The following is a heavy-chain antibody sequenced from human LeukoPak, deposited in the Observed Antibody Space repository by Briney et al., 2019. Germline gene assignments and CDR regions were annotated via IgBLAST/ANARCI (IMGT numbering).Heavy chain of an antibody. D-gene: IGHD3-10*01. Sequence: SETLSLTCAVSGGSISSSNWWNWVRQPPGKGLEWIGQIYHSGSTNYNPSLKTRVTISVDKSKNQFSLKLSSVTAADTAVYYCARRYGPMVRGPDWFDPWGQGTLVTVSS. V-gene: IGHV4-4*02. J-gene: IGHJ5*02. CDR1: GGSISSSNW. CDR3: ARRYGPMVRGPDWFDP. CDR2: IYHSGST.